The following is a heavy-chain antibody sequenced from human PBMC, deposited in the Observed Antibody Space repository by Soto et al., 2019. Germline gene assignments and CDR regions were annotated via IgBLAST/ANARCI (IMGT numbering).Heavy chain of an antibody. V-gene: IGHV4-34*01. J-gene: IGHJ4*02. CDR3: ARVYDSSGPQDY. D-gene: IGHD3-22*01. Sequence: PSETLSLTCTVSGGSFSGYYWSWIRQPPGKGLEWIGEINHSGSTNYNPSLKSRVTISVDTSKNQFSLKLSSVTAADTAVYYCARVYDSSGPQDYWGQGTLVTVSS. CDR2: INHSGST. CDR1: GGSFSGYY.